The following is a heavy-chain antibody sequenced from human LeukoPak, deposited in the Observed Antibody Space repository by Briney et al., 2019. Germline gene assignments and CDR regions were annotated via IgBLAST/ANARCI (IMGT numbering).Heavy chain of an antibody. CDR2: IYYSGYT. V-gene: IGHV4-59*12. D-gene: IGHD1-14*01. Sequence: PSETLSLTCTVSGGSISSYYWSWIRQPPGKGLKWIGNIYYSGYTTYNPSLKSRVTISVDTSKNQFSLKLSSVTAADTAVYYCARGRMEDYWGQGTLVTVSS. J-gene: IGHJ4*02. CDR3: ARGRMEDY. CDR1: GGSISSYY.